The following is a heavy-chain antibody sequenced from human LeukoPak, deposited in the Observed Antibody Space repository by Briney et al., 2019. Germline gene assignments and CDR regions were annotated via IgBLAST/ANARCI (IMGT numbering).Heavy chain of an antibody. CDR2: TYYRSTWYT. J-gene: IGHJ5*02. CDR1: GDSVSSNSAA. V-gene: IGHV6-1*01. D-gene: IGHD6-19*01. CDR3: ARQGVRYKYRSGWLIYNWFDP. Sequence: SQTLSLTSAISGDSVSSNSAAWNWIRQSPSRGLEWLGRTYYRSTWYTDYAASVKSRTSISPDTSKNQFSLHLSSVTPDDTAVYYCARQGVRYKYRSGWLIYNWFDPWGQGTLVNVSS.